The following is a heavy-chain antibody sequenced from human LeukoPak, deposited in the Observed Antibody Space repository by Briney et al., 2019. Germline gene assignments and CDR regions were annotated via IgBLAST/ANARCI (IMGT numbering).Heavy chain of an antibody. J-gene: IGHJ4*02. Sequence: PSETLSLTCTVSGGSINSGISYYWAWVRQPPGKVLEWIGSISYSGTTYYNLSLKGRGTISVDTSKSQFSLRVRSVTAADTAQFYCARHHHDGGFDYWGRGTLVTVSS. D-gene: IGHD3-16*01. V-gene: IGHV4-39*01. CDR2: ISYSGTT. CDR3: ARHHHDGGFDY. CDR1: GGSINSGISYY.